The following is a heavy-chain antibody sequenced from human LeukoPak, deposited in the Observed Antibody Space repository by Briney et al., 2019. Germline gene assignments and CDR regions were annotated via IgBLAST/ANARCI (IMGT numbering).Heavy chain of an antibody. CDR3: AAARYGDYGQRTFDY. CDR1: GGSFSGYY. J-gene: IGHJ4*02. D-gene: IGHD4-17*01. V-gene: IGHV4-34*01. CDR2: INHSGST. Sequence: KASETLSLTCAVYGGSFSGYYWSWIRQPPGKGLEWIGEINHSGSTNYNPSLKSRVTISVDTSKNQFSLKLSSVTAADTAVYYCAAARYGDYGQRTFDYWGQGTLVTVSS.